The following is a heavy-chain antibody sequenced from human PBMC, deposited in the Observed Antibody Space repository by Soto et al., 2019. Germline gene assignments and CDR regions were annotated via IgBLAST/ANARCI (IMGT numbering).Heavy chain of an antibody. J-gene: IGHJ5*02. CDR1: GGSFSGYY. CDR2: INHSGST. V-gene: IGHV4-34*01. D-gene: IGHD3-10*01. Sequence: PSETLSLTCAVYGGSFSGYYWSWIRQPPGKGLEWIGEINHSGSTNYNPSLKSRVTISVDTSKNQFSLKLSSVTAADTAVYYCARGGVRRFNYYGPPSTGSWFDPWGQGTLVTVSS. CDR3: ARGGVRRFNYYGPPSTGSWFDP.